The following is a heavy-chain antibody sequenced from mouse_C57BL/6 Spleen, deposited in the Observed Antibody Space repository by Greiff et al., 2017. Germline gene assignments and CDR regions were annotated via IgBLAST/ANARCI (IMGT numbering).Heavy chain of an antibody. V-gene: IGHV1-63*01. Sequence: VQLQESGAELVRPGTSVKMSCKASGFNFTNYWIGWAKQRPGHGLEWIGDIYPGGGYTNYNEKFKGKAPLTADKSSSTAYMQLSSLTSEDSAIYYCARTRGDGSSHYYAMDYWGQGTSVTVSS. CDR3: ARTRGDGSSHYYAMDY. CDR1: GFNFTNYW. J-gene: IGHJ4*01. D-gene: IGHD1-1*01. CDR2: IYPGGGYT.